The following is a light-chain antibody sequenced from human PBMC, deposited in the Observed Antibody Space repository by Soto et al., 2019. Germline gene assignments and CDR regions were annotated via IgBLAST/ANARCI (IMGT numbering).Light chain of an antibody. CDR1: QSLLASNGYNY. J-gene: IGKJ1*01. CDR2: AGS. V-gene: IGKV2-28*01. Sequence: DIVMTQSPLSLPVTPGEPASISCRSSQSLLASNGYNYLDWYLQKAGQSPQLLIYAGSNRASGVPDRFRGSGSGTDFTLTISRVEAEDVGVYYCMQALLTPRTFGQGTKVEI. CDR3: MQALLTPRT.